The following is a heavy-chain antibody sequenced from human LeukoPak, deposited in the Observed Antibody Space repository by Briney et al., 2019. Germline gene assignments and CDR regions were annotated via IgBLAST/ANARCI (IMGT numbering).Heavy chain of an antibody. D-gene: IGHD6-19*01. CDR1: GFTFDDYA. CDR3: AKGKTGIAVAGTVDY. J-gene: IGHJ4*02. Sequence: PGGSLRLSCAASGFTFDDYAMHWVRQAPGKGLEWVSGISWNSGSIGYADSVKGRFTISRGNAKNSLYLQMNSLRAEDTALYYCAKGKTGIAVAGTVDYWGQGTLVTVSS. CDR2: ISWNSGSI. V-gene: IGHV3-9*01.